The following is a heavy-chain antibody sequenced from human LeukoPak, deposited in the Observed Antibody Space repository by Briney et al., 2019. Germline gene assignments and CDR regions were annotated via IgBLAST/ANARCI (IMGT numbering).Heavy chain of an antibody. Sequence: PSETLSLTCTVSGGSISSGSYYWSWIRQPAGKGLEWIGRIYTSGSTNYNPSLKSRVTISVDTSKNQFSLKLSSVTAADTAVYYCAKVGIDGSGPFDHWGQGTLVTVSS. J-gene: IGHJ4*02. D-gene: IGHD3-10*01. CDR2: IYTSGST. CDR3: AKVGIDGSGPFDH. V-gene: IGHV4-61*02. CDR1: GGSISSGSYY.